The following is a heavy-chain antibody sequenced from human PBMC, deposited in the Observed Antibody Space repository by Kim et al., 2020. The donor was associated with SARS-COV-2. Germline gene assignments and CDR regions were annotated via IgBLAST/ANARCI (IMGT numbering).Heavy chain of an antibody. J-gene: IGHJ4*02. V-gene: IGHV4-31*02. CDR3: AREKKVGATDS. D-gene: IGHD1-26*01. Sequence: TCSNPSLKGRVTISVETSKNQFSLKLSSVTAADTAVYYCAREKKVGATDSWGQGTLVTVSS. CDR2: T.